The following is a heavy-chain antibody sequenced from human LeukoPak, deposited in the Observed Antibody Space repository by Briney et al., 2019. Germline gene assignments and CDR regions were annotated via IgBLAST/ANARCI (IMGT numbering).Heavy chain of an antibody. CDR2: IYYSGST. D-gene: IGHD3-10*01. J-gene: IGHJ3*02. Sequence: SETLSLTCTVSGGSISSYYWSWIRQPPGKGLEGIGYIYYSGSTNYNPSLKSRVTISVDTSKNQFSLKLSSVTAADTAVYYCARVSYGSGSDEAFDIWGQGTMVTVSS. CDR1: GGSISSYY. CDR3: ARVSYGSGSDEAFDI. V-gene: IGHV4-59*01.